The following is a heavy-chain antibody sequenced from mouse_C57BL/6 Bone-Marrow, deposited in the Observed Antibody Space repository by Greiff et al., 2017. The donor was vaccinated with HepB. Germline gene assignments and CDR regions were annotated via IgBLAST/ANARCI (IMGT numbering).Heavy chain of an antibody. CDR3: ARKTETYYSNYWYFDV. CDR2: IWSGGST. CDR1: GFSLTSYG. Sequence: VKLQESGPGLVQPSQSLSITCTVSGFSLTSYGLHWVRQSPGKGLEWLGVIWSGGSTDYNAAFISRLSISKDNSKSQVFFKMNSLQADDTAIYYCARKTETYYSNYWYFDVWGTGTTVTVSS. V-gene: IGHV2-2*01. J-gene: IGHJ1*03. D-gene: IGHD2-5*01.